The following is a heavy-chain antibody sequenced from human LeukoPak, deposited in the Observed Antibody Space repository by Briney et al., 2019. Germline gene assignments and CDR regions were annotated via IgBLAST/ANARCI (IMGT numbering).Heavy chain of an antibody. CDR1: GFTFSSYT. Sequence: GGSLRLSCAASGFTFSSYTMNWVRQPPGKGLEWVSSISSTSTYISYVDSVKGRFTISRDNAKNSLYLQMNSLRAEDTAVYYCALDTDMSHDAFDIWGQGTMVTVSS. CDR2: ISSTSTYI. J-gene: IGHJ3*02. V-gene: IGHV3-21*01. CDR3: ALDTDMSHDAFDI. D-gene: IGHD5-18*01.